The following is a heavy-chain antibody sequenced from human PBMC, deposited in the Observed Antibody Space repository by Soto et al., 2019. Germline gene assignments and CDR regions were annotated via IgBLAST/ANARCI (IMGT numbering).Heavy chain of an antibody. CDR1: RFTFNDYG. Sequence: EVQLVESGGGLVQPGRSLRLSCAASRFTFNDYGMHWVRQAPGKGLEWVSGISWRDGSIGYADSVRGRFTISRDNAKSSLYLPMNSLRAEDTALYYCAKDMSGATGALDFWGQGTMVTVSS. D-gene: IGHD1-1*01. V-gene: IGHV3-9*01. CDR3: AKDMSGATGALDF. J-gene: IGHJ3*01. CDR2: ISWRDGSI.